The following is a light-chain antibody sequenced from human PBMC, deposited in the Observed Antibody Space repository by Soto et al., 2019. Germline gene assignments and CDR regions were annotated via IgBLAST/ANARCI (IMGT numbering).Light chain of an antibody. V-gene: IGLV2-14*01. CDR2: DVS. CDR3: SSYTSTDTLYL. Sequence: QSALTQPASVSGSPGQSITISCTGTSSDGGGYNYVSWYQLHPGKAPKLMIYDVSNRPSGVSSRFSAAKSGNTASLTISGLQAEDEADYYCSSYTSTDTLYLFGTGTKLTVL. J-gene: IGLJ1*01. CDR1: SSDGGGYNY.